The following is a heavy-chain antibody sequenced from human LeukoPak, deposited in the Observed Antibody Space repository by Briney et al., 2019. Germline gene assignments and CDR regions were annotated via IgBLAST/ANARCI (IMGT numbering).Heavy chain of an antibody. CDR3: TRDSQGSGIYSVDY. CDR1: GFTFSSYW. Sequence: GGSLRLSCAASGFTFSSYWMHWVRQPPGKGLVWVSRITSDGSGIGYADSVKGRFTISRDNAKNSLFLQMNSLRAEDTAVYWCTRDSQGSGIYSVDYWGQGTLVTVSS. J-gene: IGHJ4*02. D-gene: IGHD3-10*01. CDR2: ITSDGSGI. V-gene: IGHV3-74*01.